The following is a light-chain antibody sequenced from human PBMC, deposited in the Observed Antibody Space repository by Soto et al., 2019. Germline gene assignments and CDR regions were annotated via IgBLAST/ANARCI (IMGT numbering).Light chain of an antibody. CDR2: GAS. Sequence: EIVMTQSPATLSVSPGERATLSCRASHSVSSRLAWYQQKPGQAPRLLIYGASTRATGLPARFSGSGSGTEFTLTISSLQSEDVAVSYCQHYTNWPLTFGGGTKVEIK. CDR1: HSVSSR. CDR3: QHYTNWPLT. J-gene: IGKJ4*01. V-gene: IGKV3-15*01.